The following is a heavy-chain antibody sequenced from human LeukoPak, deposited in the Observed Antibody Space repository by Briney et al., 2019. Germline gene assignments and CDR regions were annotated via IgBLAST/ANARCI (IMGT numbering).Heavy chain of an antibody. D-gene: IGHD1-26*01. CDR1: GFTFSSYA. J-gene: IGHJ5*02. CDR2: ISGSGGST. CDR3: AKDPLGVGATGWFDP. V-gene: IGHV3-23*01. Sequence: GGSLRLSCAASGFTFSSYAISWGRQAPGKGLEWVSAISGSGGSTYYADSVKGRFTISRDNSKNTLYLQMNSLRAEDTAVYYSAKDPLGVGATGWFDPWGQGTLVTVSS.